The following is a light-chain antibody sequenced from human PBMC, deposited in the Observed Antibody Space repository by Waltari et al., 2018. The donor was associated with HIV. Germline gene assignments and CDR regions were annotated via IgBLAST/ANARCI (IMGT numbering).Light chain of an antibody. J-gene: IGKJ1*01. Sequence: DIQMTQSPSPLSASVGDRVTITCRASQSILHWLAWYQQKPGQAPKLLIYQASSLEWGVPSRFSASGSGTEFTLTISSLQPDDFATYYCQQYNTFSTFGQGTKVEIK. V-gene: IGKV1-5*03. CDR1: QSILHW. CDR2: QAS. CDR3: QQYNTFST.